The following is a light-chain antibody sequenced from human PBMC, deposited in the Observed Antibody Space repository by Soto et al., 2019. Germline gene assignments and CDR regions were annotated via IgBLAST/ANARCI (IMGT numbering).Light chain of an antibody. CDR2: EVS. CDR3: TLYTSRSTYV. J-gene: IGLJ1*01. V-gene: IGLV2-18*01. CDR1: NSDVGSYNR. Sequence: QSALTQPPSVSGSPGQSVTISCTGSNSDVGSYNRLSWYQQPPGTAPKLMIYEVSNRPPGVPDRFSGSKSGNTASLTISGLQAEDEADYYCTLYTSRSTYVFGTGTKVTVL.